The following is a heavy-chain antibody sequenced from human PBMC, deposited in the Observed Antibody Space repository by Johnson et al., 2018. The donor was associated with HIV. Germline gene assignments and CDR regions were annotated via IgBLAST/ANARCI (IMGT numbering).Heavy chain of an antibody. D-gene: IGHD3-10*01. V-gene: IGHV3-66*02. CDR3: TTGDGSGSYGVGSNDPFDI. CDR1: GFTVSSNY. J-gene: IGHJ3*02. Sequence: VLLVESGGGLVQPGGSLRLSCAASGFTVSSNYMSWVRQAPGKGLEWVSVISSGADTYYADSVKGRFTISRDNSKNTVYLQMNSLRAEDTAVYYCTTGDGSGSYGVGSNDPFDIWGQGTMVTVSS. CDR2: ISSGADT.